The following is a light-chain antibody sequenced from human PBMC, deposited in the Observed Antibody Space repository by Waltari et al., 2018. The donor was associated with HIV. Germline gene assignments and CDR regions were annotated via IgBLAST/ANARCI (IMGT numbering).Light chain of an antibody. V-gene: IGLV1-47*01. CDR3: AAWDDSLSGRL. CDR2: RNT. CDR1: SSNVRNNY. J-gene: IGLJ2*01. Sequence: QSVLAQPRSGSGTPGQRVNISCSGSSSNVRNNYVYWYQQVPGAAPKLLIYRNTQRPSGVPDRFSGSKSGTSASLAIGGLRTEDEADYYCAAWDDSLSGRLFGGGTKVTVL.